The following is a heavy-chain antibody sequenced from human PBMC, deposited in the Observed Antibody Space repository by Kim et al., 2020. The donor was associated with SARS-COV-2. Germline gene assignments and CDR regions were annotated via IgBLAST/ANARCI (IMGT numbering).Heavy chain of an antibody. J-gene: IGHJ6*02. V-gene: IGHV3-9*01. CDR2: ICWNGGSI. Sequence: GGSLRLSCAASGFTFNDYAMHWVRQAPGKGLEWVSGICWNGGSIYYADSVKGRFAISRDNAKNSLYLQMNSLRAEDTALYYCAKDFRDYSDAHGYSFGGYYCYCVDVWGQGTPVTVSS. D-gene: IGHD5-18*01. CDR3: AKDFRDYSDAHGYSFGGYYCYCVDV. CDR1: GFTFNDYA.